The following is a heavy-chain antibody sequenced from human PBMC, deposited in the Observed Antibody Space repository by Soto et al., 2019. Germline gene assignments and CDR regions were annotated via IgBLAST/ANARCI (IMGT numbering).Heavy chain of an antibody. CDR1: GGSISSGDYY. CDR2: IYYSGST. CDR3: ARDRVVVVAATGGNYYYGMDV. D-gene: IGHD2-15*01. J-gene: IGHJ6*02. Sequence: SEALSLTCTVSGGSISSGDYYWSWIRQPPGKGLEWIGYIYYSGSTYYNPSLKSRVTISVDTSKNQFSLKLSSVTAADTVVYYCARDRVVVVAATGGNYYYGMDVWGQGTTVTVSS. V-gene: IGHV4-30-4*01.